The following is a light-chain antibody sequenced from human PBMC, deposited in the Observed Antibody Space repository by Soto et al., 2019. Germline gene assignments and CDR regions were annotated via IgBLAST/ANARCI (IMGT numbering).Light chain of an antibody. CDR3: QQYNDRPPIT. Sequence: EIVMTQSPVTLSASPGESATLSCRASQSVDNNVAWYQQKPGQAPRLLIVGSFARATGIPARFSGSGSGSEFTLTISGLQSEDFAVYYCQQYNDRPPITVGQGTKVDIK. V-gene: IGKV3-15*01. CDR1: QSVDNN. CDR2: GSF. J-gene: IGKJ1*01.